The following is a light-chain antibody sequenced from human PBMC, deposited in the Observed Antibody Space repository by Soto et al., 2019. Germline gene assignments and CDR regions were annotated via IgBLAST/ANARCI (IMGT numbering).Light chain of an antibody. J-gene: IGLJ2*01. CDR1: SSDVGGYNY. V-gene: IGLV2-14*01. Sequence: QSALTQPASVSGSPGQSITISCTGTSSDVGGYNYVSWYQQHPGKAPKLMIYDVSNRPSGVSNRFSGSKSGNTASLTISGLQAEDEADYYCSSYAGSDKVVFGGGTKLTVL. CDR3: SSYAGSDKVV. CDR2: DVS.